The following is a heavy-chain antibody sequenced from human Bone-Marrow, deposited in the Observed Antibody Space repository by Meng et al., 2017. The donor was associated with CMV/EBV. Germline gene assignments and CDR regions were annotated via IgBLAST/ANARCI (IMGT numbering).Heavy chain of an antibody. CDR2: ISGSGSDSTI. CDR3: ARPGGY. CDR1: GFTFSDYY. J-gene: IGHJ4*02. Sequence: GESLKISCAASGFTFSDYYMTWIRQAPGKGLEWVSYISGSGSDSTIYYADSVKGRFTISRDNAKNSLYLQMNSLRVEDTAVYYCARPGGYWGQGTLVPVPS. D-gene: IGHD3-10*01. V-gene: IGHV3-11*04.